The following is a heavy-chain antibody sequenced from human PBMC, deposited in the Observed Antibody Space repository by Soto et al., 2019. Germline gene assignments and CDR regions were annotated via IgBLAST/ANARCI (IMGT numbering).Heavy chain of an antibody. CDR2: IRCDGSNK. D-gene: IGHD4-4*01. Sequence: GGSLRLSCAASGFTFSSYGMHWVRQAPGKGLEWVSVIRCDGSNKYYADSVKGRFTISRDNSKNTLYLQMNNLRAEDTAVYYCAKDAAGLTTVTTFDYWGQGALVTVSS. CDR1: GFTFSSYG. J-gene: IGHJ4*02. CDR3: AKDAAGLTTVTTFDY. V-gene: IGHV3-33*06.